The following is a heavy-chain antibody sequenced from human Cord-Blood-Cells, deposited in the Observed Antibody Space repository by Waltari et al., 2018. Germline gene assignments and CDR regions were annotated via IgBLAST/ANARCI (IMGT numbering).Heavy chain of an antibody. CDR2: IYTSGCT. J-gene: IGHJ3*02. CDR3: ARVGSIAAAGDAFDI. Sequence: QVQLQESGPGLVKPSETLSLTCTVSVGSISSYYWSWIRQPAGKGLEWIGRIYTSGCTNYNPSLKSRVTMSVDTSKNQFSLKLSSVTAADTAVYYCARVGSIAAAGDAFDIWGQGTMVTVSS. V-gene: IGHV4-4*07. D-gene: IGHD6-13*01. CDR1: VGSISSYY.